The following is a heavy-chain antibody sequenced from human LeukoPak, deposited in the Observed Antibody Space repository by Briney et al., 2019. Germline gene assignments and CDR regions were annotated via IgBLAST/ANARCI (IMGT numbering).Heavy chain of an antibody. CDR3: AKDILPVVVPDTMDV. CDR2: ISWNSGSI. Sequence: GGALRLSCAASGFTFEDYAMHWVRQAPGKGLEWVSDISWNSGSIGYADSVKGRFTISRDNATNSLYLQMNSLRAEDTALYYCAKDILPVVVPDTMDVWGKGTTVTISS. CDR1: GFTFEDYA. V-gene: IGHV3-9*01. D-gene: IGHD2-2*01. J-gene: IGHJ6*03.